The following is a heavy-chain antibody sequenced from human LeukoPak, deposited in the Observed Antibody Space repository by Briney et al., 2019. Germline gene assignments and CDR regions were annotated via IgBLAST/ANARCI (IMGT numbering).Heavy chain of an antibody. D-gene: IGHD6-13*01. Sequence: GGSLRLSCAASGFTFSTYSMNWVRQAPGKGLEWVSSISSGSSYIYYADSVKGRFTISRDNAMNSLYLQMNSLRAEDTAVYYCAKDMGRRSIAVDGPKYRSAWYLDYWGQGTLVTVSS. CDR1: GFTFSTYS. V-gene: IGHV3-21*01. J-gene: IGHJ4*02. CDR2: ISSGSSYI. CDR3: AKDMGRRSIAVDGPKYRSAWYLDY.